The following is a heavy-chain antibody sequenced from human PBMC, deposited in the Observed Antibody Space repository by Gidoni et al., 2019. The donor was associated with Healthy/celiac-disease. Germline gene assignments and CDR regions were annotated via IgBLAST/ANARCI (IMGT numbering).Heavy chain of an antibody. D-gene: IGHD2-2*01. J-gene: IGHJ6*02. CDR1: GFTFSNDW. CDR2: IKSKTDGGTT. V-gene: IGHV3-15*07. Sequence: EVQLVESGGGLVKPGGYLRLSGAASGFTFSNDWMNWVRTAPGKGLEWVGRIKSKTDGGTTDYAAPVKGRFTISRDDSKNTLYLQMNSLKTEDTAVYYCTTEDIVVVPAALWYYYYYGMDVWGQGTTVTVSS. CDR3: TTEDIVVVPAALWYYYYYGMDV.